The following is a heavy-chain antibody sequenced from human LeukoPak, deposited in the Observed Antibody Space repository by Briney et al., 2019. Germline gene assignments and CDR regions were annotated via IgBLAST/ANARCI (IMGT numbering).Heavy chain of an antibody. CDR1: GFSLSTREMC. V-gene: IGHV2-70*11. CDR2: IDWDDDK. Sequence: SASGPALVKPTQTLTLTCTFSGFSLSTREMCVSWIRQPPGKALEWLARIDWDDDKYYSTSLKTRLTISKDTSKNQVVLTLTNVDPVDTATYYCVRIKEGRQWLVMDYWGQGTLVTVSS. CDR3: VRIKEGRQWLVMDY. D-gene: IGHD6-19*01. J-gene: IGHJ4*02.